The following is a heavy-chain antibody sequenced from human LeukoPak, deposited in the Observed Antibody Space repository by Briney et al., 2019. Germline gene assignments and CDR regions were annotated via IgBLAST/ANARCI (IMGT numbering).Heavy chain of an antibody. CDR3: ATSTVTSQNSYHYIDV. CDR2: IFTSGNT. D-gene: IGHD4-17*01. J-gene: IGHJ6*03. Sequence: SETLSLTCTVSGGSISSYYWSWIRQPAGKGLGWIGRIFTSGNTNYNPSLKSRLTLSVDKSKNQFSLKLNSVTAADTAMYYCATSTVTSQNSYHYIDVWGKGTTVTVSS. V-gene: IGHV4-4*07. CDR1: GGSISSYY.